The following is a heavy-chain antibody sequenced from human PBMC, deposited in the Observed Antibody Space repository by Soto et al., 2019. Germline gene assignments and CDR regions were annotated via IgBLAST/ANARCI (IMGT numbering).Heavy chain of an antibody. CDR3: ARECLIRVVAATNDAVDI. D-gene: IGHD2-15*01. CDR1: GFTFSSYG. V-gene: IGHV3-33*01. CDR2: IWYDGSNK. Sequence: QVQLVESGGGVVQPGRSLRLSCAASGFTFSSYGMHWVRQAPGKGLEWVAVIWYDGSNKYYADSVKGRFTISRDNSKNTLYLQMNSLRAEDTAVYYCARECLIRVVAATNDAVDIWGQGTMVTVSS. J-gene: IGHJ3*02.